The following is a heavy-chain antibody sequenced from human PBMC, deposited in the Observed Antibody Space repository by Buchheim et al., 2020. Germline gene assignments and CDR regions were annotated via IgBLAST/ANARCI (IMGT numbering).Heavy chain of an antibody. CDR3: ARDSQYCSSTSCYNWFDP. V-gene: IGHV3-48*03. J-gene: IGHJ5*02. CDR2: ISSSGSTI. Sequence: EVQLVESGGGLVQPGGSLRLSCAASGFTFSSYEMNWVRQAPGKGLEWVSYISSSGSTIYYADSVKGRFTLSRDNAKNSLYLQMNSLRAEDTAVYYCARDSQYCSSTSCYNWFDPWGQGTL. CDR1: GFTFSSYE. D-gene: IGHD2-2*01.